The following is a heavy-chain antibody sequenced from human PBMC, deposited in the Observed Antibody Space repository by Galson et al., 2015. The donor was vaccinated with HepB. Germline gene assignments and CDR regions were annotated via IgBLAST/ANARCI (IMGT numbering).Heavy chain of an antibody. CDR2: INAGNGNT. V-gene: IGHV1-3*01. CDR3: ARDSSSSWYEIYYGMDV. Sequence: SVKVSCKASGYTFISYAMHWVRQAPGQRLEWTGWINAGNGNTKYSQKFQGRVTITRDASASTAYMELSSLRSEDTAVYYCARDSSSSWYEIYYGMDVWGQGTTVIVSS. D-gene: IGHD6-13*01. CDR1: GYTFISYA. J-gene: IGHJ6*02.